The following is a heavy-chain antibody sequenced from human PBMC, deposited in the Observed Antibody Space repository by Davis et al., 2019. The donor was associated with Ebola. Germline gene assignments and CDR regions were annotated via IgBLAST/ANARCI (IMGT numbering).Heavy chain of an antibody. CDR3: AGLPYYYYGMDV. J-gene: IGHJ6*02. Sequence: MPSETLSLTCTVPGGSISSSSYYWGWIRQPPGQGLEWIGSIYYSGSTYYNPSLKSRVTISVDTSKNQFSLKLSSVTAADTAVYYCAGLPYYYYGMDVWGQGTTVTVSS. CDR1: GGSISSSSYY. CDR2: IYYSGST. V-gene: IGHV4-39*01.